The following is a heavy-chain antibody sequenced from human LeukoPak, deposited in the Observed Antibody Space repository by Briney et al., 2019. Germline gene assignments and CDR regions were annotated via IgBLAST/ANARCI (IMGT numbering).Heavy chain of an antibody. D-gene: IGHD3-10*01. CDR2: ISGSGGST. Sequence: GGSLRLSCAASGFTFSSYAMSWVRQAPGKGLEWVSAISGSGGSTYYADSVKGRFTISRDNAKNSLYLQMNSLRAEDTAVYYCASTLWFGEYGFDYWGQGTLVTVSS. CDR3: ASTLWFGEYGFDY. V-gene: IGHV3-23*01. CDR1: GFTFSSYA. J-gene: IGHJ4*02.